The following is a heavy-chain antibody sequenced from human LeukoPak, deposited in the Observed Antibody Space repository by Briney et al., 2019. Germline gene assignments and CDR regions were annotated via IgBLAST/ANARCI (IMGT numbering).Heavy chain of an antibody. V-gene: IGHV1-46*01. D-gene: IGHD6-19*01. J-gene: IGHJ4*02. CDR2: INPSGGST. CDR1: GYNXIYYY. Sequence: ASVKVSCKTSGYNXIYYYIHWVRQAPGQGLDWMALINPSGGSTSYAQKFQGRVTMTRDTSTSTVYMELRSLRSEDTAVYYCARGPYSSGWYGLDYWGQGTLVTVSS. CDR3: ARGPYSSGWYGLDY.